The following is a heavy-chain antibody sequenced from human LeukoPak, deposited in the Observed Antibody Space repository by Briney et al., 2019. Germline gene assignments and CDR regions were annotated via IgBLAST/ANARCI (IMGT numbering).Heavy chain of an antibody. Sequence: SETLSLTCTVSGGSISSYYWSWIRQPPGKGLEWIGYIYYSGSTNYNPSLKSRVTISVDTSKNQFSLKLSSVTAAGTAVYYCASGHYYGSGSYFGWFDPWGQGTLVTVSS. J-gene: IGHJ5*02. CDR1: GGSISSYY. CDR3: ASGHYYGSGSYFGWFDP. D-gene: IGHD3-10*01. CDR2: IYYSGST. V-gene: IGHV4-59*08.